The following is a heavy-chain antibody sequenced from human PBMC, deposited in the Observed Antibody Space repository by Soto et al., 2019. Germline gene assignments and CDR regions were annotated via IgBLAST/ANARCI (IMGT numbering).Heavy chain of an antibody. J-gene: IGHJ5*02. D-gene: IGHD4-4*01. CDR3: AKDRASTGDRPRFDP. CDR2: ISGSGGGT. CDR1: GFTFSSYA. V-gene: IGHV3-23*01. Sequence: EVQLLESGGGLVQPGGSLRLSCAASGFTFSSYAMSWVRQAPGKGLEWVSAISGSGGGTYYADSVKGRFTIYRDNSKNTLYLQRNSRRVEDTAVYYCAKDRASTGDRPRFDPWGQGTLVTVSS.